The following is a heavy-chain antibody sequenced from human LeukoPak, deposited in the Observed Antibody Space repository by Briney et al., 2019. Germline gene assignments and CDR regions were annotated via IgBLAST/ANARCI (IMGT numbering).Heavy chain of an antibody. CDR2: ISGTTGST. CDR3: AKLSLSFLSGYSGVEGYYMDV. V-gene: IGHV3-23*01. CDR1: GFTFTSYA. Sequence: GGSLRLSCAASGFTFTSYAVTWVRQAPGKGLEWVSGISGTTGSTYYADSVKGRFTISRDNSSNTVYVQMNSLRAEDTAVYYCAKLSLSFLSGYSGVEGYYMDVWGKGTTVTVSS. J-gene: IGHJ6*03. D-gene: IGHD3-3*01.